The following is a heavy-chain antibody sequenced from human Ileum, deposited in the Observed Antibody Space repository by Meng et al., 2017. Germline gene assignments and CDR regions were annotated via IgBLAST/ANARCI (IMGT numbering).Heavy chain of an antibody. D-gene: IGHD1-1*01. CDR2: IDPDGSDP. J-gene: IGHJ1*01. CDR1: GFTFSDHW. Sequence: RGEAGGGLVQPGGSRRLSCAVSGFTFSDHWMHWVRQGPGKGPVWVSRIDPDGSDPTYADSVKGRFSISRDNAKNTVYLQMNSLRAEDSALYYCTNDRLNHWGQGALVTVSS. CDR3: TNDRLNH. V-gene: IGHV3-74*03.